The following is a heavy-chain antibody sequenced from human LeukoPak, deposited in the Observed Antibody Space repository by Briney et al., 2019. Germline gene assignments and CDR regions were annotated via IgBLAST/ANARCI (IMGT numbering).Heavy chain of an antibody. V-gene: IGHV1-69*06. CDR3: ARAPETYYYGSGSYLNWFDP. Sequence: ASVKVSCKASGGTFSSYAISWVRQAPGQGLEWMGGIIPIFGTANYAQKFQGRVTITADKSTSTAYMELSSLRSEDTAVYYCARAPETYYYGSGSYLNWFDPWGQGTLVTVSS. CDR2: IIPIFGTA. J-gene: IGHJ5*02. CDR1: GGTFSSYA. D-gene: IGHD3-10*01.